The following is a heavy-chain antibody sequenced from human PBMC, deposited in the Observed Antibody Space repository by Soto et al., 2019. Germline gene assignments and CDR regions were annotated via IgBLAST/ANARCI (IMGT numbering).Heavy chain of an antibody. CDR1: GFTFSSYA. CDR3: ARDLCSSTSCYGEFCD. CDR2: ISYDGSNK. J-gene: IGHJ4*02. D-gene: IGHD2-2*01. Sequence: GGSLRLSCAASGFTFSSYAMHWVRQAPGKGLEWVAVISYDGSNKYYADSVKGRFTISRDNSKNTLYLQMNSLRAEDTAVYYCARDLCSSTSCYGEFCDWGQGTLVTVSS. V-gene: IGHV3-30-3*01.